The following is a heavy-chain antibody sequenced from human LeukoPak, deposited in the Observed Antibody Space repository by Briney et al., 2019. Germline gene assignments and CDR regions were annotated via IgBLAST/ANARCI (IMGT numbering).Heavy chain of an antibody. CDR1: GYTFTSYG. J-gene: IGHJ4*02. CDR3: ARDYSSGWSDGFDY. V-gene: IGHV1-18*01. Sequence: ASVNVSCKASGYTFTSYGISWVRQAPGQGLEWMGGISAYNGNTSYAQKLQGRVTMNTDTSTSTADMELRSLRSADTAVYYCARDYSSGWSDGFDYWGQGTLVTVSS. D-gene: IGHD6-19*01. CDR2: ISAYNGNT.